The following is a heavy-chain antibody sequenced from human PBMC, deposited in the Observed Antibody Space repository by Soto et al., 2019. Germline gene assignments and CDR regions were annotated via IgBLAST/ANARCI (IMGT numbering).Heavy chain of an antibody. CDR3: AKGHSSGWYYFDY. J-gene: IGHJ4*02. CDR1: GFTFSSYA. V-gene: IGHV3-23*01. Sequence: EVQLLESGGGLVQPGGSLRLSCAASGFTFSSYAMSWVRQAPGKGLEWVSALSGSGGSTYYADSVKGRFTISRDNSKNTLYLQMNSLRAEDTAVYYCAKGHSSGWYYFDYWGQGTLVTVSS. D-gene: IGHD6-19*01. CDR2: LSGSGGST.